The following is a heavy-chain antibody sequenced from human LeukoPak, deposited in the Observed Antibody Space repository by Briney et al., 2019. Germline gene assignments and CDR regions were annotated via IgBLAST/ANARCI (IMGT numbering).Heavy chain of an antibody. CDR3: ARDRLIAAAGTCFDY. J-gene: IGHJ4*02. D-gene: IGHD6-13*01. CDR1: GFTFSSYS. V-gene: IGHV3-21*01. CDR2: ISSSSSYI. Sequence: GGSLRLSCAASGFTFSSYSMNWVRQAPGKGLEWVSSISSSSSYIYYADSVKGRFTISRDNAKNSLYLQMNSLRAEDTAVYYCARDRLIAAAGTCFDYWGQGTLVTVSS.